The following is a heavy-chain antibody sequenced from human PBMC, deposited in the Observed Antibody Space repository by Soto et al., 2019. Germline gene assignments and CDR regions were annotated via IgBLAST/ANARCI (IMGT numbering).Heavy chain of an antibody. V-gene: IGHV3-33*01. J-gene: IGHJ4*02. CDR2: IWYDGSNK. CDR1: GFTFSSFG. D-gene: IGHD5-18*01. CDR3: ARDGGEMVTVIYGFDY. Sequence: GGSLRLSCAASGFTFSSFGMHWVRQAPGKGLEWVASIWYDGSNKYYAESLKGRFTISRDNSQNTLFLQINSLRAEDTALYYCARDGGEMVTVIYGFDYWGQGALVTVSS.